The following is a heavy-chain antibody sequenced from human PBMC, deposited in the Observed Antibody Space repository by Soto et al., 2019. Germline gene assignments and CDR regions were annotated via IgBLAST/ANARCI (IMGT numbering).Heavy chain of an antibody. CDR2: ISSTGSYT. CDR1: GFIFSDYY. D-gene: IGHD2-2*01. CDR3: ARARLDTPALEY. J-gene: IGHJ4*02. Sequence: QVQLVESGGGLVKPGGSLRLSCAASGFIFSDYYMSWIRQAPGKGLEWVSFISSTGSYTNYADSVRGRFTISRDNSKNTLYLQMSSLRAEDTAVYYCARARLDTPALEYWGQGTLVTVSS. V-gene: IGHV3-11*06.